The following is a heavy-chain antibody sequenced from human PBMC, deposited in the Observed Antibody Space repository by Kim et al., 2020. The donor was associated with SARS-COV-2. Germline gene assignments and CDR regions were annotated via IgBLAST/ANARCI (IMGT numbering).Heavy chain of an antibody. CDR1: GFTFSSYG. CDR3: ARDLGPQDFWSGYYNDYSNGMDV. Sequence: GGSLRLSCAASGFTFSSYGMHWVRQAPGKGLEWVSVIWYDGNSVPYADSVKGRFTISRDNSKNTLYLQMNSLRAEDTAVYYCARDLGPQDFWSGYYNDYSNGMDVWGHGTTVTVSS. J-gene: IGHJ6*02. D-gene: IGHD3-3*01. CDR2: IWYDGNSV. V-gene: IGHV3-33*01.